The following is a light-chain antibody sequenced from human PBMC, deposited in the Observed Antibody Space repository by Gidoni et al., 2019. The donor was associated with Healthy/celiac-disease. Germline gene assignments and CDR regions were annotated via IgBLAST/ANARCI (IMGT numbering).Light chain of an antibody. CDR1: QSVLYSSNNKNY. V-gene: IGKV4-1*01. CDR2: WAS. Sequence: DIVKTQSPDSPAVSPGERATINCKSSQSVLYSSNNKNYLAWYQQKPGQPPKLLIYWASTREPGVPDRFSGSGSGTDFTLTISSLQAEDVAVYYCQQYYSTPLTFGPGTKVDIK. J-gene: IGKJ3*01. CDR3: QQYYSTPLT.